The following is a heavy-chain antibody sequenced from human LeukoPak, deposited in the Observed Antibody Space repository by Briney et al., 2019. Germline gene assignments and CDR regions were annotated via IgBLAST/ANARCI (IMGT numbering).Heavy chain of an antibody. Sequence: GGSLRLPCAASGFTFGSYAMYWVRQAPGEGLERVSGISGSGGSTFYADSVKGRFTISRDNSENTVYLQMNSLRADDTAVYYCAKTTAGYSSGRYPGWPVDYWGQGTLVTVSS. D-gene: IGHD6-19*01. V-gene: IGHV3-23*01. J-gene: IGHJ4*02. CDR3: AKTTAGYSSGRYPGWPVDY. CDR2: ISGSGGST. CDR1: GFTFGSYA.